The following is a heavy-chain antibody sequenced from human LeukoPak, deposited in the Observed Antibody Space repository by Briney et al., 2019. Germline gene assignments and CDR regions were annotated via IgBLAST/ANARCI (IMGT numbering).Heavy chain of an antibody. CDR1: GLILRGHA. CDR3: AKGYSSGWTPFDY. J-gene: IGHJ4*02. V-gene: IGHV3-23*01. Sequence: GGSLRLSCEASGLILRGHAMSWVRQAPGKGLEWDSGIGDSGEIERYADSVKGRFTISRDNFRNAVYLEMRSLRPEDTAVYYCAKGYSSGWTPFDYWGQGTQVTVSS. D-gene: IGHD6-19*01. CDR2: IGDSGEIE.